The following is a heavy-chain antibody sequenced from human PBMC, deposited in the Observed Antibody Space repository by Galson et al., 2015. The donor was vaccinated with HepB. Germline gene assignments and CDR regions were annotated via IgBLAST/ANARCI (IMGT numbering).Heavy chain of an antibody. CDR3: VRDRSVSYDY. V-gene: IGHV1-2*02. J-gene: IGHJ4*02. CDR2: INPNTGDT. CDR1: GYSFTDFY. D-gene: IGHD1-26*01. Sequence: SVKVSCKASGYSFTDFYIHWVRQAPGQGLEWMGRINPNTGDTNYAQSFQGRVTMPRDTSTTTAYMELSRLRSDDTAVFYCVRDRSVSYDYWGQGTLVTVSS.